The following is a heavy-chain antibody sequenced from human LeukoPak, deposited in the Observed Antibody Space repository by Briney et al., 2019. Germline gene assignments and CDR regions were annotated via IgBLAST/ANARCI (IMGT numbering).Heavy chain of an antibody. J-gene: IGHJ4*02. Sequence: SGGSLRLSCAASGFTFSSSAMSWVRQAPGKGLEWVSNISGSGSGGRTYYADSVKGRFTISRDNSKNTLYLQMNSLRAEDTAVYYCAKDIGYWGQGTLVTVSS. V-gene: IGHV3-23*01. CDR3: AKDIGY. CDR1: GFTFSSSA. CDR2: ISGSGSGGRT. D-gene: IGHD3-16*02.